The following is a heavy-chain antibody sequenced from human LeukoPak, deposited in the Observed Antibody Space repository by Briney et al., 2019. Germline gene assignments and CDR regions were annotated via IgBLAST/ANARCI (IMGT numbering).Heavy chain of an antibody. D-gene: IGHD5-12*01. CDR2: INHSGST. J-gene: IGHJ4*02. Sequence: SETLSLTCAVYGGSFSGYYWSWSRQPPGKGLEWSGEINHSGSTNYNPSLKSRVTISLDTSKNQSSLKLSSVTAPDTALYFIARVGRIVATTPDYWGQGTLVTVSS. CDR1: GGSFSGYY. CDR3: ARVGRIVATTPDY. V-gene: IGHV4-34*01.